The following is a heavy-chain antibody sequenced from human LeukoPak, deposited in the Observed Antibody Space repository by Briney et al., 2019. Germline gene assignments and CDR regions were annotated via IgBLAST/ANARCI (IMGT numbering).Heavy chain of an antibody. D-gene: IGHD4-17*01. V-gene: IGHV1-69*13. Sequence: SVKVSCKASGGTFSSYAISWVRQAPGQGLEWMGGIIPIFGTANYVQKFQGRVTITADESTSTAYMELSSLRSEDTAVYYCARDLAPPLDYGDYIGYYYHGMDVWGQGTTVTVSS. J-gene: IGHJ6*02. CDR1: GGTFSSYA. CDR2: IIPIFGTA. CDR3: ARDLAPPLDYGDYIGYYYHGMDV.